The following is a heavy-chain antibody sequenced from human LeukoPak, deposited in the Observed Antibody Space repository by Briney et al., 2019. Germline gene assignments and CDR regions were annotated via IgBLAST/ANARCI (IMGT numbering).Heavy chain of an antibody. CDR2: IKQDGSEK. CDR3: ARLREITFGGVIGIDY. CDR1: GISFSYYG. J-gene: IGHJ4*02. V-gene: IGHV3-7*01. Sequence: PGGSLRLSCGVSGISFSYYGMHWVRQAPGKGLEWVANIKQDGSEKYYVDSVKGRFTISRDNAKNSLYLQMNSLRAEDTAVYYCARLREITFGGVIGIDYWGQGTLVTVSS. D-gene: IGHD3-16*02.